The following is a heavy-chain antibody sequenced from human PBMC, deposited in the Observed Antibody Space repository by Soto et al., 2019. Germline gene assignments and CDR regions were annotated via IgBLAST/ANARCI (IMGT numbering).Heavy chain of an antibody. J-gene: IGHJ6*02. CDR1: GFTFSDYY. V-gene: IGHV3-11*06. Sequence: PGGSLRLSCAASGFTFSDYYMSWIRQAPGKGLEWVSYISSSSYTNYADSVKGRFTISRDNAKNSLYLQMNSLRAEDTAVYYCAREAAMATMYYYGMDVWGQGTTVTVSS. CDR3: AREAAMATMYYYGMDV. D-gene: IGHD5-18*01. CDR2: ISSSSYT.